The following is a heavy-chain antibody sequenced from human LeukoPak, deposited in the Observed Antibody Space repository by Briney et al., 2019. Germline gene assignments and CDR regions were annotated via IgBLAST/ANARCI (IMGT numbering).Heavy chain of an antibody. CDR1: GFTFSSYS. J-gene: IGHJ4*02. CDR3: AEAGGSRPLGY. D-gene: IGHD3-16*01. Sequence: PGGSLRLSCAASGFTFSSYSMNWVRQAPGKGLEWVSYISSSSSTIYYADSVKGRFTISRDNAKNSLYLQMNSLRAEDTAVYYCAEAGGSRPLGYWGQGTLVTVSS. V-gene: IGHV3-48*01. CDR2: ISSSSSTI.